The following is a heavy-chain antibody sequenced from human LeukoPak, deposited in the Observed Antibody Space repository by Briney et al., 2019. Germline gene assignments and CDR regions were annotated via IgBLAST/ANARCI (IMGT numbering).Heavy chain of an antibody. CDR2: IKQDGSET. J-gene: IGHJ4*02. CDR3: ARDLRYSGFTMVGFDF. D-gene: IGHD5-12*01. V-gene: IGHV3-7*01. Sequence: GGSLRLSCTASGFTFSSYWMSWVRQAPGKGLEWVANIKQDGSETYYVDSVKGRFTISRDNAKNSLYLQMNSLRAEDTAVYYCARDLRYSGFTMVGFDFWGQGTLVTVSS. CDR1: GFTFSSYW.